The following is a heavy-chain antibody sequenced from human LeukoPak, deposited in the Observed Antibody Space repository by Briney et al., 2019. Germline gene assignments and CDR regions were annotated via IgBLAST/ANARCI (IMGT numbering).Heavy chain of an antibody. D-gene: IGHD3-10*01. CDR3: ARDRFGELDY. CDR2: IHYSGRT. CDR1: GGSISSYY. Sequence: PSGTLSLTCTVSGGSISSYYWSWIRQPPGKGLEWIGSIHYSGRTSLNPSLERRVTISLDPSKSQFSLKLTSVTAADTAVFFCARDRFGELDYWGQGALVTVST. J-gene: IGHJ4*02. V-gene: IGHV4-59*01.